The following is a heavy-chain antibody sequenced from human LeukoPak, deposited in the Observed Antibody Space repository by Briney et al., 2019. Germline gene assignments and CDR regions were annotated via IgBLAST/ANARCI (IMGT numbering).Heavy chain of an antibody. CDR1: GGTFSSYA. CDR3: ARGVQTAGSRAFDY. Sequence: ASVKVSCKASGGTFSSYAISWVRQAPGQGLEWMGGIIPIFGTADYAQKFQGRVTITADESTSTAYMELSSLRSEDTAVYYCARGVQTAGSRAFDYWGQGTLVTVSS. CDR2: IIPIFGTA. D-gene: IGHD6-13*01. V-gene: IGHV1-69*01. J-gene: IGHJ4*02.